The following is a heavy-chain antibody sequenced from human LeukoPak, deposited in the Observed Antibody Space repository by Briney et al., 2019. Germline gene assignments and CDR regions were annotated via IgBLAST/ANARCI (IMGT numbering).Heavy chain of an antibody. CDR2: IGGRDGGT. CDR1: GFTFSSYA. V-gene: IGHV3-23*01. Sequence: PGGSLRFSCAASGFTFSSYAMSWVRHAPGKGLEWVSTIGGRDGGTYYADSVKGRFTVSRDNSKDTLYLQVNSLRAEDTAVYYCAKLGYCSGGSCYRWLDPWGQGTLVTVSS. CDR3: AKLGYCSGGSCYRWLDP. D-gene: IGHD2-15*01. J-gene: IGHJ5*02.